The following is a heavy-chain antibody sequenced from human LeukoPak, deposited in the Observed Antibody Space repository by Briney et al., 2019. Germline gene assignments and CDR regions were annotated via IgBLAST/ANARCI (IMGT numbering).Heavy chain of an antibody. CDR1: GFTFSSSE. J-gene: IGHJ4*02. D-gene: IGHD2-21*02. CDR2: IKSKTDGGTT. Sequence: GGSLRLSCAASGFTFSSSEMNWVRQAPGKGLEWVGRIKSKTDGGTTDYAAPVKGRFTISRDDSKNTLYLQMNSLKTEDTAVYYCTREAVTANGYFDYWGQGTLVTVSS. V-gene: IGHV3-15*01. CDR3: TREAVTANGYFDY.